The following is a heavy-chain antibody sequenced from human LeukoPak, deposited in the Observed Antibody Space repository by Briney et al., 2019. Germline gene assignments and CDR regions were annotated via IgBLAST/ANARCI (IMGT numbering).Heavy chain of an antibody. CDR2: IYYSGST. V-gene: IGHV4-30-4*01. D-gene: IGHD6-13*01. Sequence: SQTLSLTCTVSGGSISSADYFWSWIRQPPGKGLEWIGYIYYSGSTYYKPSLKSRVTISLDTSKNQFSLKLSSVTAADTAVYYCARQDSSSWYNWFDPWGQGTLVTVSS. CDR1: GGSISSADYF. J-gene: IGHJ5*02. CDR3: ARQDSSSWYNWFDP.